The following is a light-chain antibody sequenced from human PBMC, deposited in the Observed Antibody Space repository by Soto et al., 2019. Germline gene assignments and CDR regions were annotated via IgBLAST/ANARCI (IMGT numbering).Light chain of an antibody. V-gene: IGKV1-5*03. Sequence: IQMTQSPATLSGSLGDRVTITCRASQTISSWLAWYQQKPGKAPKLLIYKASTLKSGVPSRFSGSGSGTDSTLTISRLEPEDFAVYYCQQYGYSPTFGGGTKVDIK. CDR2: KAS. CDR1: QTISSW. J-gene: IGKJ4*01. CDR3: QQYGYSPT.